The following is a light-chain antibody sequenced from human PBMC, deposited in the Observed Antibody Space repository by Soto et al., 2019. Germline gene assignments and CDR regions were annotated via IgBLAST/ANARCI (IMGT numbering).Light chain of an antibody. Sequence: LTQPASGYRFPGRSSSITYTGTGSDVGAYNLVSWYQQHPGKAPKLIICEVNTRPSGISNRFSGSKSGDTASLTISGLQAEDEADYFCCSYAGTVAYVFGTGTKVTVL. CDR1: GSDVGAYNL. CDR2: EVN. J-gene: IGLJ1*01. CDR3: CSYAGTVAYV. V-gene: IGLV2-23*02.